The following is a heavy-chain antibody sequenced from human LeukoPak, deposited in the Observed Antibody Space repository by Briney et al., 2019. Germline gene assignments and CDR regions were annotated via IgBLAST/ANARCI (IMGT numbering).Heavy chain of an antibody. CDR3: AKDNSYYAFDY. Sequence: GGSPRLSCAASGFTFDDYDMHWVRQAPGKGLEWVSSISWSSGSIGYADSVKGRFTISRDNAKNSLYLQMNSLRVEDTALYYCAKDNSYYAFDYWAQGTLVTVSS. D-gene: IGHD3-10*01. CDR2: ISWSSGSI. V-gene: IGHV3-9*01. CDR1: GFTFDDYD. J-gene: IGHJ4*02.